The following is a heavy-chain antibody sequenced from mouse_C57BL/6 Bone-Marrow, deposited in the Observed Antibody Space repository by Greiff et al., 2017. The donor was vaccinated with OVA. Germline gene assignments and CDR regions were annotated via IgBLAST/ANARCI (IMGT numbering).Heavy chain of an antibody. CDR3: AKWAGTHYYALDY. Sequence: VKVVESGPGLVQPSQSLSITCTVSGFSLTSYGVHWVRQSPGKGLEWLGVIWSGGSTDDNAAFISRLSISKENSKSQVFFKMNSLQADDTAIYYWAKWAGTHYYALDYWGQGTSVTVSS. CDR2: IWSGGST. D-gene: IGHD3-3*01. J-gene: IGHJ4*01. V-gene: IGHV2-2*01. CDR1: GFSLTSYG.